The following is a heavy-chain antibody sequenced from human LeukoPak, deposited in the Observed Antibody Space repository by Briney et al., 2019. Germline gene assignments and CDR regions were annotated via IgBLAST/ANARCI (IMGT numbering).Heavy chain of an antibody. CDR1: GFTFSSYG. CDR3: ARDLYYGSGSCYNPYYYYGMDV. D-gene: IGHD3-10*01. Sequence: GGSLRLSCAASGFTFSSYGMHWVRQAPGKGLEWVAVIWYDGSNKYYADSVKGRFTFSRDNSKNTLYLQMNSLRAEDTAVYYCARDLYYGSGSCYNPYYYYGMDVWGQGTTVTVSS. CDR2: IWYDGSNK. J-gene: IGHJ6*02. V-gene: IGHV3-33*01.